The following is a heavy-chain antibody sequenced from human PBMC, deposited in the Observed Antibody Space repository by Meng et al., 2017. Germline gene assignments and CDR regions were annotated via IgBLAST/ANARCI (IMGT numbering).Heavy chain of an antibody. CDR3: ARMGSGYCSGGSCSH. CDR2: INPSGGST. J-gene: IGHJ4*02. Sequence: ASVKVSCKASGYTFTSYYMHWVRQAPGQGLEWMGIINPSGGSTSYAQKFQGRVTITADKSTSTAYMELSSLRSEDTAVYYCARMGSGYCSGGSCSHWGQGTLVTVSS. D-gene: IGHD2-15*01. V-gene: IGHV1-46*01. CDR1: GYTFTSYY.